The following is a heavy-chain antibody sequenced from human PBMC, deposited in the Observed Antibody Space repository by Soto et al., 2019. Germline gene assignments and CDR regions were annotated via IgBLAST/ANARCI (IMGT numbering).Heavy chain of an antibody. V-gene: IGHV5-10-1*01. D-gene: IGHD6-6*01. Sequence: GESLKISCKGSGYSFTSYWISWVRQMPGKGLEWMGRIDPSDSYTNYSPSFQGHVTISADKSISTAYLQWSSLKASDTAMYYCASGSSSSKYYYGMDVWGQGTTVTVSS. CDR3: ASGSSSSKYYYGMDV. CDR1: GYSFTSYW. CDR2: IDPSDSYT. J-gene: IGHJ6*02.